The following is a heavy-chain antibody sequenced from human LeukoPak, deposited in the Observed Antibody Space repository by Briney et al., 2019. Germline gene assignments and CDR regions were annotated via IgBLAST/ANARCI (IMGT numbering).Heavy chain of an antibody. J-gene: IGHJ4*02. CDR2: ISSSGSTI. V-gene: IGHV3-48*03. CDR3: ARDPKQYYGDYQGNGE. D-gene: IGHD4-17*01. CDR1: GFTFSSYE. Sequence: GGSLRLSCAASGFTFSSYEMNWVRQAPGKGLEWVAYISSSGSTIYYADSVQGRFTISRDNAKNSLYLQMNSLRAEDTAVYYCARDPKQYYGDYQGNGEWGQGTLVTVSS.